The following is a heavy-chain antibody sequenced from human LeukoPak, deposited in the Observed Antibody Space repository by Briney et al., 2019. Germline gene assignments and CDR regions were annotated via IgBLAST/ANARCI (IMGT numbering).Heavy chain of an antibody. CDR2: IYYSGST. V-gene: IGHV4-59*01. D-gene: IGHD2-15*01. Sequence: PSETLSLTCTVSGGSISSYYWSWLRQPPGKGLEWIGYIYYSGSTNYNPSLKSRVTISVDTSKNQFSLKLSSVTAADTAVYYCARSRDCSGGSCYSAAFDIWGQGTMVTVSS. CDR1: GGSISSYY. J-gene: IGHJ3*02. CDR3: ARSRDCSGGSCYSAAFDI.